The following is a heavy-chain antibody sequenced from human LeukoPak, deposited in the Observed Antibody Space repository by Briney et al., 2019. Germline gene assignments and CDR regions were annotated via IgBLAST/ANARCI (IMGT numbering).Heavy chain of an antibody. CDR1: GGSFSGYY. CDR2: INHSGST. D-gene: IGHD3-22*01. J-gene: IGHJ4*02. Sequence: PSETLSLTCAVYGGSFSGYYWSWIRQPPGKGLEWIGEINHSGSTNYNPSLKSRVTISVDTSKNQFSLRLSSVTAADTAMYYCGRIHSPDSSGYYLNYWGQGNLVTVSS. CDR3: GRIHSPDSSGYYLNY. V-gene: IGHV4-34*01.